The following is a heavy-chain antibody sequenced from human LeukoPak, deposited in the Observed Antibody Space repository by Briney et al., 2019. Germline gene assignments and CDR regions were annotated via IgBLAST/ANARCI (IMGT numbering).Heavy chain of an antibody. CDR3: ARGGPSLGVDY. J-gene: IGHJ4*02. D-gene: IGHD5/OR15-5a*01. V-gene: IGHV4-59*01. CDR1: GGSISSYY. Sequence: PSETLSLTCTVSGGSISSYYWSWIRQPPGKGLEWIGYIYHSGTTNYNPSLKSRVTISVDTSKNRFSLRLSSVTAADTAAYYCARGGPSLGVDYWGQGTLVTVSS. CDR2: IYHSGTT.